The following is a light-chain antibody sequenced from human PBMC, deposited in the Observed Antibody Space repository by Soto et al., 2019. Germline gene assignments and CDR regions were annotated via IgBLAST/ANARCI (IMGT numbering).Light chain of an antibody. CDR3: QQHAHWPLT. CDR2: GAS. Sequence: EIVLTQSPGTLSLSPGERATLSCRASQSVSDSYLAWYQQKPGQAPRLLIYGASSRATGIPARFSGSGSGTDFTLTISSLEPEDFAVYYCQQHAHWPLTFGGGTKVDIK. V-gene: IGKV3D-20*02. J-gene: IGKJ4*01. CDR1: QSVSDSY.